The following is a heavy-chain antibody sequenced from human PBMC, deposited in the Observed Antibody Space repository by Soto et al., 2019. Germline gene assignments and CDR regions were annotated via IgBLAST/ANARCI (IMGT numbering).Heavy chain of an antibody. CDR1: GFTFSSFA. Sequence: EVQLLESGGGLVQPGNSLRLSCAASGFTFSSFAMSWVRQAPGKGLEWVSGSSGSGGTTYHADSVKGRFTISRDNSKNRLYLQMNSLRVGDTAVYYCAKEPYSSFVLWTFDYWGQGALVTVSS. D-gene: IGHD6-6*01. J-gene: IGHJ4*02. CDR2: SSGSGGTT. V-gene: IGHV3-23*01. CDR3: AKEPYSSFVLWTFDY.